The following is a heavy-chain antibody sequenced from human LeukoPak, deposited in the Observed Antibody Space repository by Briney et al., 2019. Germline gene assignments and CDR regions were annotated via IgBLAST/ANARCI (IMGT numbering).Heavy chain of an antibody. J-gene: IGHJ6*03. CDR2: IIPIFGTA. D-gene: IGHD2-8*01. CDR3: ARDGYCTNGVCPFYYYMDV. CDR1: GGTFSSYA. V-gene: IGHV1-69*13. Sequence: SVKVSCKASGGTFSSYAISWVRQAPGQGLEWMGGIIPIFGTANYAQKFQGRVTITADESTSTAYMELSSLRSEDTAVYYCARDGYCTNGVCPFYYYMDVWGKGTTVTVSS.